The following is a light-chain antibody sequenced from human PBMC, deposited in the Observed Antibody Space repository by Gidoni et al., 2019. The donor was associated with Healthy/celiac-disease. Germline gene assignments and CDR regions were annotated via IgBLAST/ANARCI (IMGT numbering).Light chain of an antibody. Sequence: DIVLTQSPGTLSLSPGERATLSCRASQSVSSSYLAWYQQNPGQAPRLLIYGASSRATGFPDRFSGSGSGTDFTLTISRLEPEDFAVYYCQQYGSSPRTFGQGTKVEIK. J-gene: IGKJ1*01. CDR1: QSVSSSY. V-gene: IGKV3-20*01. CDR3: QQYGSSPRT. CDR2: GAS.